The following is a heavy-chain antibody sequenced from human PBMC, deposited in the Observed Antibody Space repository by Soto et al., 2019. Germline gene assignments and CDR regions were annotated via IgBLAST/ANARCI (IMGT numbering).Heavy chain of an antibody. CDR3: AKDTAPYNWNYYYGMDV. J-gene: IGHJ6*02. CDR1: GFTFDDYA. D-gene: IGHD1-20*01. V-gene: IGHV3-9*01. Sequence: EVQLVESGGGLVQPGRSLRLSCAASGFTFDDYAMHWVRQAPGKGLEWVSGISWNSGSIGYADSVKGRFTISRDNAKNCLYLQMNSLRAEDTALYYCAKDTAPYNWNYYYGMDVWGQGTTVTVSS. CDR2: ISWNSGSI.